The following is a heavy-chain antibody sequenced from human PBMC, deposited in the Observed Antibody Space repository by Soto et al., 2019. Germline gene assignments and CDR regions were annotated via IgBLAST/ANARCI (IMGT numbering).Heavy chain of an antibody. J-gene: IGHJ4*02. CDR1: SGSIRSGDYY. CDR3: AGELGTFYFEH. V-gene: IGHV4-30-4*01. CDR2: IDHSGSA. D-gene: IGHD7-27*01. Sequence: QVQLQESGPGLVRPSQTLSLTCAVSSGSIRSGDYYWTWIRQPPGKGLECIGYIDHSGSAYYHPSLKSRATISLDTSNSGFSLKLNSVTAADTAVYFCAGELGTFYFEHWGQGRLVTVSS.